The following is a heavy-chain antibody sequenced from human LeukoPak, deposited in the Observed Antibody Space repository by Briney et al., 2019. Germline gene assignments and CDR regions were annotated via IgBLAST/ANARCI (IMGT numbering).Heavy chain of an antibody. J-gene: IGHJ4*02. CDR3: ARRLKNEYGAGGIDY. Sequence: GALLMICCNCSGYIISNYWISMRHQTPGKLLEWMGINYPDDTDTRYSPYFQVHITISADKYIIIAYLHCISPKASDGYIYYCARRLKNEYGAGGIDYWGQGTLVTVSS. V-gene: IGHV5-51*07. CDR2: NYPDDTDT. CDR1: GYIISNYW. D-gene: IGHD3-10*01.